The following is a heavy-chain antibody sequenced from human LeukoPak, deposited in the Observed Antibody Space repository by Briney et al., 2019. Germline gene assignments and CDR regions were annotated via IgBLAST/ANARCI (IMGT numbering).Heavy chain of an antibody. V-gene: IGHV4-59*08. CDR1: AGSISGYY. CDR3: ATTKKGAAAIDY. CDR2: IYYSGNT. D-gene: IGHD6-13*01. Sequence: SGTLTLSCTVSAGSISGYYWSWIRQPPGKGLEWIGYIYYSGNTNYNPSLKSRVTISVDTSKNQFSLKLSSVTAADTAVYYCATTKKGAAAIDYWGQGTLVTVSS. J-gene: IGHJ4*02.